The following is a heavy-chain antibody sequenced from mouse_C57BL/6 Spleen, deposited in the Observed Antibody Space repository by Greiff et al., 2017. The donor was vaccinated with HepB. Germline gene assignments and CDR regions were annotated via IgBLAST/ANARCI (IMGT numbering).Heavy chain of an antibody. CDR1: GYTFTDYY. Sequence: VQLQQSGPELVKPGASVKISCKASGYTFTDYYMNWVKQSHGKSLEWIGDINPNNGGTSYNQKFKGKATLTVDKSSSTAYMELRSLTSEDSAVYYCARWVVGDYWGQGTTLTVSS. CDR2: INPNNGGT. J-gene: IGHJ2*01. V-gene: IGHV1-26*01. D-gene: IGHD1-1*01. CDR3: ARWVVGDY.